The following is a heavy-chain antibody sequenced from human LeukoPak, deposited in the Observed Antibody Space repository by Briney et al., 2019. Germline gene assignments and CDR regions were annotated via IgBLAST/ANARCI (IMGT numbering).Heavy chain of an antibody. Sequence: PGGSLRLSCAASGFTFSSYGMHWVRQAPGKGLEWVSSISVDSNYLYYVDSLRRRFTVSRDNTKNSLYLQMNSLRAEDTAVYYCVRVHCSGGGCYQRNDGLEIWGQGTMVTVSS. CDR1: GFTFSSYG. D-gene: IGHD2-15*01. V-gene: IGHV3-21*01. CDR3: VRVHCSGGGCYQRNDGLEI. CDR2: ISVDSNYL. J-gene: IGHJ3*02.